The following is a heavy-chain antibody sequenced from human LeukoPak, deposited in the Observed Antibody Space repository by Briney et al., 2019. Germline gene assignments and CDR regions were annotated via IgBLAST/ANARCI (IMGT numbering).Heavy chain of an antibody. D-gene: IGHD6-19*01. CDR3: ARAFSGWYGLVY. CDR2: INPSGDST. V-gene: IGHV1-46*01. J-gene: IGHJ4*02. Sequence: ASVKVSCKASGYTFTSYYMHRVRQAPGQGLEWMGIINPSGDSTSYAQKFQGRVTMTRDMSTSTVYMELSSLRSEDTAVYYCARAFSGWYGLVYWGQGTLVTVSS. CDR1: GYTFTSYY.